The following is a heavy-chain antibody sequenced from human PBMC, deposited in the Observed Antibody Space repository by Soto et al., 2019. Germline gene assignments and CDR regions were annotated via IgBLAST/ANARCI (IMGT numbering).Heavy chain of an antibody. V-gene: IGHV3-30*02. D-gene: IGHD2-15*01. CDR2: LFYDGNHD. CDR3: VKERADFVTVPHATSGMDV. CDR1: GFSFNKFG. Sequence: QIQLVQSGGGVVQPGGSLRLSGTASGFSFNKFGMHWSGQTPAKGLGGGASLFYDGNHDFYADSVTGRLIISRDNSKNTLYLQVNTLTVDDTAVYYCVKERADFVTVPHATSGMDVWGPGTTVTVSS. J-gene: IGHJ6*02.